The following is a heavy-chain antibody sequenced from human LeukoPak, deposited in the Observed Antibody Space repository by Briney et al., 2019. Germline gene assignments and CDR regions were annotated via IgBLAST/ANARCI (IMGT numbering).Heavy chain of an antibody. V-gene: IGHV3-48*04. D-gene: IGHD5-18*01. CDR3: ARDRTWIQLWDDY. CDR1: GFTFSSYS. CDR2: ISSSSSTI. Sequence: GGPLRLSCAASGFTFSSYSMNWVRQAPGQGREWVSYISSSSSTIYYADSVKGRFTISRDNAKNSLYLQMNSLRAEDTAVYYCARDRTWIQLWDDYWGQGTLVTVSS. J-gene: IGHJ4*02.